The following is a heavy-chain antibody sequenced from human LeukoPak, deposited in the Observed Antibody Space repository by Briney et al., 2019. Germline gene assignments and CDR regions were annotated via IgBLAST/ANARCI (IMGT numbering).Heavy chain of an antibody. CDR1: GGSISSGGYY. Sequence: SQTLSLTCTVSGGSISSGGYYWSWIRQHPGKGLEWIGYIYYSGSTYYNPSLKSRVTISVDTSKNQFSLKLSSVTAADTAVYYCAGESAYDFWSGYYKVYYYYYGMDVWGQGTTVTVSS. CDR2: IYYSGST. V-gene: IGHV4-31*03. J-gene: IGHJ6*02. CDR3: AGESAYDFWSGYYKVYYYYYGMDV. D-gene: IGHD3-3*01.